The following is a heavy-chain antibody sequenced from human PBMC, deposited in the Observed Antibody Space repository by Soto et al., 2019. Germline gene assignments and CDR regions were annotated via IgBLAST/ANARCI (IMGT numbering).Heavy chain of an antibody. CDR1: GFTFSDYW. J-gene: IGHJ3*02. CDR2: IKQDGNEK. D-gene: IGHD6-19*01. CDR3: ARGLGSSGWDYPWDAFDS. V-gene: IGHV3-7*01. Sequence: EVQLVESGGGLVQPGGSLRLSCAVSGFTFSDYWMSWVRQAPGKGLEWVANIKQDGNEKYYVDSVKCRFTISRDNAKNSLYLQMNSLREEDTAVYYCARGLGSSGWDYPWDAFDSWGQGTMVTVSS.